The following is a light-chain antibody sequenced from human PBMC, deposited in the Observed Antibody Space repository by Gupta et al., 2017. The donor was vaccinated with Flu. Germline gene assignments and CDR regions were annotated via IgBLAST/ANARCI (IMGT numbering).Light chain of an antibody. CDR1: QSVSSD. CDR3: QQRSRWPRT. J-gene: IGKJ1*01. Sequence: EIVLTQSPATLSLSPGERATLSCRASQSVSSDLAWYQQKPGQAPRLLIHDASNRATGIPARFSGSGSGTDFILTISSLEPEDFAVYYCQQRSRWPRTFGQGTKVELK. V-gene: IGKV3-11*01. CDR2: DAS.